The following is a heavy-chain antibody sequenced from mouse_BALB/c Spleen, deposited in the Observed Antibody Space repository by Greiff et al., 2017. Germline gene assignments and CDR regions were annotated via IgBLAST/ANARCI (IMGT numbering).Heavy chain of an antibody. D-gene: IGHD1-1*01. Sequence: EVKLMESGGDLVKPGGSLKLSCAASGFTFSSYGMSWVRQTPDKRLEWVATISSGGSYTYYPDSVKGRFTISRDNAKNTLYLQMSSLKSEDTAMYYCARHGDRDSSPDYWGKGTTLTVSS. J-gene: IGHJ2*01. V-gene: IGHV5-6*01. CDR2: ISSGGSYT. CDR1: GFTFSSYG. CDR3: ARHGDRDSSPDY.